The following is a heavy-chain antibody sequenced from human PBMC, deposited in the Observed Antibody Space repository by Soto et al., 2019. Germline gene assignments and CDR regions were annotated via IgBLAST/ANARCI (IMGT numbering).Heavy chain of an antibody. CDR3: ARGPTMTTDY. D-gene: IGHD4-17*01. J-gene: IGHJ4*02. CDR2: IYDSGRT. V-gene: IGHV4-30-4*01. CDR1: GGSISSGNFY. Sequence: SETLSLTCTVSGGSISSGNFYWSWIRQPPGKGLEWIGYIYDSGRTYYNPSLKSRVTVSVDTSKNQFSLRLSSVTAADTAVYYCARGPTMTTDYWGQGTLVTVSS.